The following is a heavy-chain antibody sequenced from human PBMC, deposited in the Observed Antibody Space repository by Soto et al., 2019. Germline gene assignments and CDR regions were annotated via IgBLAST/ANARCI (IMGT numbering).Heavy chain of an antibody. V-gene: IGHV3-30*18. D-gene: IGHD2-15*01. CDR1: GFTFSSYG. Sequence: GGSLRLSCAASGFTFSSYGMHWVRQAPGKGLEWVAVISYDGSNKYYADSVKGRFTISRDNSENTLYLQMNSLRAEDTAVYYCAKDTHLYYYGMDVWGQGTTVTVSS. J-gene: IGHJ6*02. CDR2: ISYDGSNK. CDR3: AKDTHLYYYGMDV.